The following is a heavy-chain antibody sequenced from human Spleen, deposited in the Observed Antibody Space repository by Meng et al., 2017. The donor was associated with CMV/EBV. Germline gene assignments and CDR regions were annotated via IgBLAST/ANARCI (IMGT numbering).Heavy chain of an antibody. CDR1: GSSLSGDD. CDR2: IGPTGDT. J-gene: IGHJ3*02. V-gene: IGHV3-13*01. D-gene: IGHD3-10*01. Sequence: GESLKISCAVSGSSLSGDDLHWVRQATGKGLEWVSSIGPTGDTYYSASVKGRFTISREDAKHSFFLQMNSLRAGDTAVYSCARGGLDGFDIWSQGTTVTVS. CDR3: ARGGLDGFDI.